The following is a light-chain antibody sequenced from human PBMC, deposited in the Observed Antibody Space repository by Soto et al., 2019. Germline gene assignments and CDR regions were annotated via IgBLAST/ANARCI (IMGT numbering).Light chain of an antibody. Sequence: ESQMSQSPSTLWGSVGDRVTITCRASQTISSWLAWYQQKPGRAPKLLIYKASSLESGVPSRFSGSGSGTDFTLTISSLEPEDFAVYYCQQRSNWPISFAQGTRLAIK. CDR2: KAS. J-gene: IGKJ5*01. V-gene: IGKV1-5*03. CDR3: QQRSNWPIS. CDR1: QTISSW.